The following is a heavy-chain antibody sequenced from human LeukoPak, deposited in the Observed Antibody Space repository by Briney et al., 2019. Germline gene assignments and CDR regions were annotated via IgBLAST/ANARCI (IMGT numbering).Heavy chain of an antibody. Sequence: PSETLSLTCTVSGDSISSGSYYWSWIRQPAGKGLEWIGRIYTRGSIDYNPSLKSRVTISMDTSKSQVSVRLSSVTAADTAVYYCAREGSHSWLRGDDTFDIWGQGTMVTVSS. CDR2: IYTRGSI. CDR1: GDSISSGSYY. D-gene: IGHD3-22*01. CDR3: AREGSHSWLRGDDTFDI. J-gene: IGHJ3*02. V-gene: IGHV4-61*02.